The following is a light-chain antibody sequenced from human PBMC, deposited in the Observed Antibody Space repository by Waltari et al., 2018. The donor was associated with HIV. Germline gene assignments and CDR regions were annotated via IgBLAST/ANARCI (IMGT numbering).Light chain of an antibody. V-gene: IGLV2-8*01. J-gene: IGLJ2*01. CDR3: SSYAGSNNWVV. Sequence: QSALTQPPYASGSPGQSVTLSCPGTRSAVGGYTYVSWYQQHPGKPPKLMIDDVSKRPSGVPDRFSGSNSCNTASLTVSGLQAEDEADYYCSSYAGSNNWVVFGGGTKLTVL. CDR2: DVS. CDR1: RSAVGGYTY.